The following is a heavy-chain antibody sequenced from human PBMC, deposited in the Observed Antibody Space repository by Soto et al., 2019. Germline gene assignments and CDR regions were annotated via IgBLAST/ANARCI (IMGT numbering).Heavy chain of an antibody. D-gene: IGHD3-10*01. CDR1: GFAFSDAW. Sequence: EAQLVESGGGMVRPGESLRLSCATSGFAFSDAWMSWVRQAPGKGLEWVGRVKSKADGGTADYAAPVKGRFTVSRDDSKNVLYMEMTSLISEDTAVYYCAGDVPSSVSGEFDYWGQGTLVTVSS. J-gene: IGHJ4*02. CDR3: AGDVPSSVSGEFDY. V-gene: IGHV3-15*05. CDR2: VKSKADGGTA.